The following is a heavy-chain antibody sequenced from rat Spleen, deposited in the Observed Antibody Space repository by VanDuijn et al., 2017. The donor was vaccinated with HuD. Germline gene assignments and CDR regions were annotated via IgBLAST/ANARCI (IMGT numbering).Heavy chain of an antibody. Sequence: EVHLVESDGGLVQPGRSLKLSCVASGFTFSDHYMAWVRQAPTKGLEWVASINYDGSSTYYRDSAKGRFTISRNNAKSTLSLQMDSLTSEDTATYYCTTYSNWFPYWGQGTLVTVSS. J-gene: IGHJ3*01. CDR3: TTYSNWFPY. V-gene: IGHV5-20*01. CDR1: GFTFSDHY. CDR2: INYDGSST.